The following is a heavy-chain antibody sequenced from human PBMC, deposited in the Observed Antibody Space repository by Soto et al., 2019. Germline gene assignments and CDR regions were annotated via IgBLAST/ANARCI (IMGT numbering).Heavy chain of an antibody. D-gene: IGHD2-15*01. V-gene: IGHV3-21*01. CDR3: ARQVGFDP. J-gene: IGHJ5*02. CDR1: GFTVGTFG. CDR2: ISSSSSYI. Sequence: GGSLRLSCAASGFTVGTFGMNWVRQAPGKGLEWVSSISSSSSYIYYADSVKGRFTISRDNAKNSLYLQMNSLRAEDTAVYYCARQVGFDPWGQGTLVTVSS.